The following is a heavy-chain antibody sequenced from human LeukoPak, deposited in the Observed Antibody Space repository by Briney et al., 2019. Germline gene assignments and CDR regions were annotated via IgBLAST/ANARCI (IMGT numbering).Heavy chain of an antibody. CDR1: GFTVSSND. Sequence: GGSLRLSCAASGFTVSSNDVGWVRQAPGKGLEWVSVLYRGGSPYYADSVKGRFTISRDNSKNTLYLQMNTLRADDPAVYYCARGGTSGTTVTYYFDYWGQGTLVTVPS. CDR2: LYRGGSP. V-gene: IGHV3-66*01. D-gene: IGHD5-12*01. J-gene: IGHJ4*02. CDR3: ARGGTSGTTVTYYFDY.